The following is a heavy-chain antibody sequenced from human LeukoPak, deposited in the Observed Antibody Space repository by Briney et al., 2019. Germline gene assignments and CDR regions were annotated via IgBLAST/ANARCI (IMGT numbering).Heavy chain of an antibody. V-gene: IGHV3-30*18. CDR2: ISYEGSKK. CDR1: GFTFSDSG. CDR3: AKSIASAGDY. Sequence: PGRSLRLSCAASGFTFSDSGMYWVRQAPGKGLEWVAIISYEGSKKYYADSVKGRFTISRDNSKNTLFLQLNSLRAEDTAVYYCAKSIASAGDYWGQGTLVTVSS. J-gene: IGHJ4*02. D-gene: IGHD6-13*01.